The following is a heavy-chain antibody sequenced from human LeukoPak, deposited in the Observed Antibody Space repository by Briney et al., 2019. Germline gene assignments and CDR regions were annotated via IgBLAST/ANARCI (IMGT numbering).Heavy chain of an antibody. CDR2: IHTGGTT. D-gene: IGHD6-13*01. J-gene: IGHJ4*02. CDR1: GGSISSYY. CDR3: ARDFGAAGSFDY. Sequence: PSQTLSLTCTVSGGSISSYYWSWIRQPAGKGLEWIGRIHTGGTTNYNPSLKSRVTMSVVTSKNQFSLRLSSVTAADTAVYFCARDFGAAGSFDYWGRGAQVTVSS. V-gene: IGHV4-4*07.